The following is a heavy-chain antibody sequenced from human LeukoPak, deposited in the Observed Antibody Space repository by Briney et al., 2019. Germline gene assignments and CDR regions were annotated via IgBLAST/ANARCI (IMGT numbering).Heavy chain of an antibody. CDR2: INPYSGVT. CDR3: VREGNEVLTKNFDH. CDR1: GFTFSGYY. J-gene: IGHJ4*02. Sequence: ASVKVSCKASGFTFSGYYIHWVRQAPGQGLEWMGYINPYSGVTSFPQKFQGRVTLSTDTSISAAYMELSSLISDDTAMYYCVREGNEVLTKNFDHWGQGALVTVSS. V-gene: IGHV1-2*02. D-gene: IGHD4/OR15-4a*01.